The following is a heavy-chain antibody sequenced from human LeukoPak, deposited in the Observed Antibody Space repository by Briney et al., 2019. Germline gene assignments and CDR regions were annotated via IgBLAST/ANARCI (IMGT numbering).Heavy chain of an antibody. CDR1: GGSISSSSYY. CDR2: IYYSGST. Sequence: SETLSLTCAVSGGSISSSSYYWGWIRQPPGKGLEWIGSIYYSGSTYYNPSLKSRVTISVDTSKNQFSLKLSSVTAADTAVYYCARTYCSGGSCYSARWFDPWGQGTLVTVSS. CDR3: ARTYCSGGSCYSARWFDP. J-gene: IGHJ5*02. D-gene: IGHD2-15*01. V-gene: IGHV4-39*01.